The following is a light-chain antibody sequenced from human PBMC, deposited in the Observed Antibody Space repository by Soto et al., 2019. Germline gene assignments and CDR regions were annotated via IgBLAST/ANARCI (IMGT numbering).Light chain of an antibody. CDR2: GAS. CDR3: QHYVTSSIT. CDR1: QSVTSTS. V-gene: IGKV3-20*01. Sequence: EIVLTQSPGTLSLSPGERSTLSCRASQSVTSTSLAWYQQKPGQAPRLLMYGASSRATGTPDRISGGGSGTDFTLTISRLEPEDFAVYYCQHYVTSSITFGQGTRREIK. J-gene: IGKJ5*01.